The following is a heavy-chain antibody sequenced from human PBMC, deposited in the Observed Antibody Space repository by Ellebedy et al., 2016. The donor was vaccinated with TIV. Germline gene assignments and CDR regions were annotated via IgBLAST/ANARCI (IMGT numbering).Heavy chain of an antibody. CDR1: GFTFSSYA. V-gene: IGHV3-74*01. Sequence: GESLKISCAASGFTFSSYAMSWVRQAPGKGLVWVSRINGDGSSTNYTDSAKGRFTISRDNAKSTLYLQMNSLRAEDTAVYYCARDKRRATVMLVGDDAFDIWGQGTMVTVSS. J-gene: IGHJ3*02. CDR3: ARDKRRATVMLVGDDAFDI. CDR2: INGDGSST. D-gene: IGHD4-17*01.